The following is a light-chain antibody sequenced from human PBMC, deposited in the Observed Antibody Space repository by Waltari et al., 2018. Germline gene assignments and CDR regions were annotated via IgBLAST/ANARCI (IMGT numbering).Light chain of an antibody. CDR2: DVS. Sequence: SCRASQSVHNYVAWYQQKPGQAPRLLIYDVSNRATDIPARFSGSGFATDFTLTISSLELEDFAVYYCQQRRAWPLTFGGGTKVEIK. CDR3: QQRRAWPLT. V-gene: IGKV3-11*01. J-gene: IGKJ4*01. CDR1: QSVHNY.